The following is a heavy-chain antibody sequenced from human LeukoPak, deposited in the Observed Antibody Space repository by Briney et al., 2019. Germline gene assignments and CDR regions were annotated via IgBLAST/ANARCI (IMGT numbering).Heavy chain of an antibody. Sequence: GGSLRLSCAASGVTFSSYEMNWGRQAPGKGLEWVSYISSIGSTIYYADSVKGRFTISRDNAKNSLYLQMNSLRAEDTAVYYCAELGITMIGGVWGKGTTVTISS. J-gene: IGHJ6*04. V-gene: IGHV3-48*03. CDR3: AELGITMIGGV. CDR2: ISSIGSTI. D-gene: IGHD3-10*02. CDR1: GVTFSSYE.